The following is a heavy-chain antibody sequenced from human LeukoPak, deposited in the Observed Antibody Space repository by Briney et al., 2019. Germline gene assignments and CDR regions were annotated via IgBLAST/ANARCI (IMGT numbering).Heavy chain of an antibody. CDR1: GGSISSYY. CDR3: ARAPGIESCGGDCYGWFDP. CDR2: IYYSGST. Sequence: PSETLSLTCTVSGGSISSYYWSWIRQPPGKGLEWIGYIYYSGSTNYNPSLKSRVTISVDTSKNQFSLKLSSVTAADTAVYYCARAPGIESCGGDCYGWFDPWGQGTLVTVSS. J-gene: IGHJ5*02. D-gene: IGHD2-21*02. V-gene: IGHV4-59*01.